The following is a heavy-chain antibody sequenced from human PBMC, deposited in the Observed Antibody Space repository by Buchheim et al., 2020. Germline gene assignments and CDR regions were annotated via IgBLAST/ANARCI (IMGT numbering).Heavy chain of an antibody. J-gene: IGHJ4*02. CDR1: GFSFSDAW. Sequence: EVQLVESGGGLVKPGGSLRLSCAASGFSFSDAWMSWVRQAPGKGLEWVGRIQSKADGGTVEYAAPVKGRFTISTDDAQNTLYLQMSSLKTEDTAIYYCATDGHCSGTSCHGFWGQGTL. V-gene: IGHV3-15*01. D-gene: IGHD2-2*01. CDR2: IQSKADGGTV. CDR3: ATDGHCSGTSCHGF.